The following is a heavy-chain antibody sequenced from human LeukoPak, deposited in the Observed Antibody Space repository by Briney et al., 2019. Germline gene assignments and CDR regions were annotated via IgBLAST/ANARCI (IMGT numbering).Heavy chain of an antibody. V-gene: IGHV4-39*01. CDR2: IYYGGST. Sequence: SETLSLTCTVSGGSISSTSHYWGWIRQPPGKGLEWIGSIYYGGSTYYNPSLKSRVTLSGDTSNNRISVKLTYVTAADTAVYYCARHPAAVMSWFDPWGQGTLVTVSS. CDR3: ARHPAAVMSWFDP. D-gene: IGHD6-13*01. CDR1: GGSISSTSHY. J-gene: IGHJ5*02.